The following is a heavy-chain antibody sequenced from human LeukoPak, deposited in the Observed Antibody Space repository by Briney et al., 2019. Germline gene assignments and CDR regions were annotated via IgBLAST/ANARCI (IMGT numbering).Heavy chain of an antibody. V-gene: IGHV3-30*03. CDR3: ARCIGVRGDWYFDL. CDR2: ISYDGSNK. CDR1: GFSFSRYG. J-gene: IGHJ2*01. D-gene: IGHD2-8*01. Sequence: PGRSLRLSCAASGFSFSRYGIHWIRQAPGKGLDWVPVISYDGSNKYYVDSVKGRFTISRDNSKNTLYLEMNSLGAEDTALYYCARCIGVRGDWYFDLWGRGTLVTVSS.